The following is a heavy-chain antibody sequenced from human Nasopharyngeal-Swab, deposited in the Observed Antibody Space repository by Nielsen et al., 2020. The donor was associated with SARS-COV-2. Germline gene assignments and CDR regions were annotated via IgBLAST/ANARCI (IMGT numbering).Heavy chain of an antibody. Sequence: GESLKISCAASGFTFSSYGMHWVRQAPGKGLEWVAVIWYDGSNKYYADSVKGRFTISRDNSKNTLYLQMNSLRAEDTAVYYCARDNVADFDYWGQGTLVTVSS. CDR2: IWYDGSNK. CDR3: ARDNVADFDY. J-gene: IGHJ4*02. CDR1: GFTFSSYG. V-gene: IGHV3-33*01. D-gene: IGHD5-12*01.